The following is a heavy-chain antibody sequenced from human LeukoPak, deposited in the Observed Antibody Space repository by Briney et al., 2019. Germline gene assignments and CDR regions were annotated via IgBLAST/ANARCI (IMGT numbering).Heavy chain of an antibody. CDR1: GFTFSIYA. CDR2: ISATDSRP. CDR3: AKDLSYGFDY. V-gene: IGHV3-23*01. Sequence: GGSLRLSCAASGFTFSIYAMSWVRQAPGKGLEWVSAISATDSRPYYADSVKGRFTISRDNSKSMLYLQLNGLRGEDTAIYYCAKDLSYGFDYWGQGTLVTVSS. D-gene: IGHD5-18*01. J-gene: IGHJ4*02.